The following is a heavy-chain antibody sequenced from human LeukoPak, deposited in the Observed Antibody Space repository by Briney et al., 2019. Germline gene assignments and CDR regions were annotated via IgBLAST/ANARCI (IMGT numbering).Heavy chain of an antibody. V-gene: IGHV3-30-3*01. J-gene: IGHJ5*02. CDR3: ARSYYFGSASFSRGGFDP. CDR2: ISYDGSNK. Sequence: PGRSLRLSCAASGFTFSSYAMHWVRQAPGKGLEWVAVISYDGSNKYYADSVKGRFTISRDNSKNTLYLQMNSLRAEDTAVYYCARSYYFGSASFSRGGFDPWGQGTLVTVSS. D-gene: IGHD3-10*01. CDR1: GFTFSSYA.